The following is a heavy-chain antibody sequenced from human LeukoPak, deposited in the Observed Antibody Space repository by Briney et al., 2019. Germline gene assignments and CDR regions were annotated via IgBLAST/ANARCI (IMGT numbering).Heavy chain of an antibody. V-gene: IGHV1-69*06. CDR1: GGTFSSYA. CDR2: IIPIFGTA. D-gene: IGHD3-16*01. Sequence: SVKVSCKASGGTFSSYAISWVRQAPGQGLEWMGGIIPIFGTANYAQKFQGRVTITADKSTSTAYMELSSLRSVDTAVYYCARGNTTRGGDYGMDVWGKGTAVSVSS. J-gene: IGHJ6*04. CDR3: ARGNTTRGGDYGMDV.